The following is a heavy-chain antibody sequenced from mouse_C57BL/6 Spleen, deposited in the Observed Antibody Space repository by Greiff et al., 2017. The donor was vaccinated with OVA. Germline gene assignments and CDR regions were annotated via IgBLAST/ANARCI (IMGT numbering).Heavy chain of an antibody. V-gene: IGHV1-72*01. CDR1: GYTFTSYW. CDR3: AREEGNYYGFDV. CDR2: IYPNSGGT. D-gene: IGHD1-1*02. J-gene: IGHJ1*03. Sequence: QVQLKQPGAELVKPGASVKLSCKASGYTFTSYWMHWVKPGPGRGLEWIGRIYPNSGGTKYNEKFKSKATLTADKTSSTAYMQLSGLTSADSAVYCSAREEGNYYGFDVWGTGTTVTVSS.